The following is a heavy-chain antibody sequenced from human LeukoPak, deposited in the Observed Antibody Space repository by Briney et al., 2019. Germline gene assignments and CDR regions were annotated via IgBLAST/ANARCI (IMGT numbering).Heavy chain of an antibody. J-gene: IGHJ4*02. CDR3: ASSDIAVALFDY. Sequence: ASVKVSCKASGYTFTSYYMHWVRQAPGQGLEWMGIINPSGGSTSYAQKFQGRVTMTRETSTSTVYMELSSLRSEDTAVYYCASSDIAVALFDYWGQGTLVTVSS. V-gene: IGHV1-46*01. CDR2: INPSGGST. CDR1: GYTFTSYY. D-gene: IGHD6-19*01.